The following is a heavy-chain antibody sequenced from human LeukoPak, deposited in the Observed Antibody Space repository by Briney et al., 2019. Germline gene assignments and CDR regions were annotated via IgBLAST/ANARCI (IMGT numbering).Heavy chain of an antibody. Sequence: GGSLRLSCAASGFIFSSYAMNWVRQAPGKGLEWVAVILYDGSNKYYADSVKGRFTISRDNSKNTLYLQMNSLRAEDTAVYYCARVGYSSSCSSHYYFHMDVWGKGTTVTVSS. CDR1: GFIFSSYA. CDR2: ILYDGSNK. J-gene: IGHJ6*03. D-gene: IGHD6-13*01. V-gene: IGHV3-30*04. CDR3: ARVGYSSSCSSHYYFHMDV.